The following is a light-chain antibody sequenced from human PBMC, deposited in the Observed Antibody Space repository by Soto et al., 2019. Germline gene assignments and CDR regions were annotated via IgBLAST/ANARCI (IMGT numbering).Light chain of an antibody. Sequence: DVVMTQTPLSLSVAPGQPASISCKSSQSLLHITGETFLFWYLQKPGQSPQLLIYEVSTRVSGVPDRFSGSGSGTDFTLEISQVETDDVGIYYCMQSTQLPPTFGQGTRLGI. CDR2: EVS. V-gene: IGKV2D-29*02. J-gene: IGKJ5*01. CDR3: MQSTQLPPT. CDR1: QSLLHITGETF.